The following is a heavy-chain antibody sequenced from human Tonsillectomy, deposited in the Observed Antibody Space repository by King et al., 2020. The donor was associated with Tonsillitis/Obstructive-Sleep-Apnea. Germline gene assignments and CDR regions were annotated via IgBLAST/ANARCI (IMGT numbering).Heavy chain of an antibody. CDR2: IKQDGSEK. CDR1: GFTFSSYW. V-gene: IGHV3-7*01. J-gene: IGHJ4*02. Sequence: VQLVESGGGLVQPGGSLRLSCAASGFTFSSYWMSWVRQAPGKGLEWVANIKQDGSEKYYVDSVKGRFTISRDNSKNSLYLQMNSLRAEDTAVYYCARDWSDAPFDYWGQGTLVTVSS. CDR3: ARDWSDAPFDY.